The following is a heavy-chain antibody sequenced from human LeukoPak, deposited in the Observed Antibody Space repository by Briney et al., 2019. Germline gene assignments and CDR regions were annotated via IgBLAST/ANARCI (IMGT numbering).Heavy chain of an antibody. Sequence: GGSLRLSCAASGFTFSSYAMHWGRQAPGKGLEWVAVISYDGSNKYYADSVKGRFTISRDNSKNTLYLQMNSLRAEDTAVYYCARDRLITYYYDSSGYYPGYWGQGTLVTVSS. J-gene: IGHJ4*02. CDR2: ISYDGSNK. D-gene: IGHD3-22*01. CDR3: ARDRLITYYYDSSGYYPGY. CDR1: GFTFSSYA. V-gene: IGHV3-30*04.